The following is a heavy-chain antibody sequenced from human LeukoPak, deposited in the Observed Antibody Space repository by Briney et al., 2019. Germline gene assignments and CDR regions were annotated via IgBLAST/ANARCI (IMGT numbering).Heavy chain of an antibody. CDR2: ISGNAGST. J-gene: IGHJ4*02. CDR3: ARVGDMGDIVATMGSDY. Sequence: GGSLRLSCAASGFTLSSYAMSWVRQAPGKGLEWVSLISGNAGSTYYADSVKGRFTISRDNSKNTLYLQMNSLRAEDTAVYYCARVGDMGDIVATMGSDYWGQGTLVTVSS. CDR1: GFTLSSYA. D-gene: IGHD5-12*01. V-gene: IGHV3-23*01.